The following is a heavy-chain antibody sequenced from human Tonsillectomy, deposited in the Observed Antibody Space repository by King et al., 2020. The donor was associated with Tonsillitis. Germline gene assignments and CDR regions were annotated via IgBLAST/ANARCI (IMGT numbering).Heavy chain of an antibody. CDR3: ASHNSRLVDFT. CDR1: GFAFNSYS. Sequence: VQLVESGGGLVKPGGSLTLSCAASGFAFNSYSVTWVRQAPAKGLEWVSSISSSGVYIHYADSVKGRFTVFRDNAKNSLYLQMNSLRAEDTAVYYCASHNSRLVDFTWGQGTLVTVSS. J-gene: IGHJ5*02. CDR2: ISSSGVYI. V-gene: IGHV3-21*01. D-gene: IGHD6-19*01.